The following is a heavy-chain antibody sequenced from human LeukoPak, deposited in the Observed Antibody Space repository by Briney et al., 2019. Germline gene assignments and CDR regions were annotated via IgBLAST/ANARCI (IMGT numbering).Heavy chain of an antibody. Sequence: PGRSLRLSCAASGFSFSSYGMHWVRQAPGKGLEWVAVISYDGSNKYYADSVKGRFTISRDNSKNTLYLQMNSLRAEDTAVYYCAKDANLMVVWRVYYYYYMDVWGKGTTVTVSS. CDR2: ISYDGSNK. CDR1: GFSFSSYG. V-gene: IGHV3-30*18. J-gene: IGHJ6*03. CDR3: AKDANLMVVWRVYYYYYMDV. D-gene: IGHD2-8*01.